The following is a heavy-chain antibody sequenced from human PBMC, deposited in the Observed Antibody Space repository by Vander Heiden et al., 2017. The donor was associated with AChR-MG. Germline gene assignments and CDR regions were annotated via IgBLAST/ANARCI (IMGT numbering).Heavy chain of an antibody. V-gene: IGHV1-2*02. J-gene: IGHJ4*02. D-gene: IGHD5-18*01. CDR2: INPNSGGT. CDR3: ARGVNSYGYRYFDY. CDR1: GYTFTGYY. Sequence: QVQLVQSGAEVTKPGASVKVPCKASGYTFTGYYMHWVRQAPGQGLGWMGWINPNSGGTNYAQKFQGRVTMTRDTSISTAYMELSRLRSDDTAVYYCARGVNSYGYRYFDYWGQGTLVTVSS.